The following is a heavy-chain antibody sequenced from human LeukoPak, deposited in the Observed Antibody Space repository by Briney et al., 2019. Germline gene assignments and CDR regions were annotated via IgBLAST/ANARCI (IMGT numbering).Heavy chain of an antibody. D-gene: IGHD1-26*01. CDR1: GFTFSNNG. CDR3: ARGNDSGTYYGDAFDI. Sequence: GGSLRLSCAASGFTFSNNGMNWVRQAPGKGLERVSGISPSGDITYYADSVKGRFTISRDNSKNTLYLQMNSLRADDTAVYHCARGNDSGTYYGDAFDIWGQGTMVTVSS. V-gene: IGHV3-23*01. CDR2: ISPSGDIT. J-gene: IGHJ3*02.